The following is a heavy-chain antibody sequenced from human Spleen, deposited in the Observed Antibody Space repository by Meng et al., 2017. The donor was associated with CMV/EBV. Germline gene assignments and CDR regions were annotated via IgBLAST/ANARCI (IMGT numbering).Heavy chain of an antibody. J-gene: IGHJ6*02. Sequence: GGSLRLSCAASGFHFPTYWMSWVRQAPGKALEWVANINQDGCQRNYVDSVKGRFTISRDNAKNSMYLQMNSLRVEDTAVYYCGRDMDVWGQGTTVTVSS. V-gene: IGHV3-7*01. CDR2: INQDGCQR. CDR3: GRDMDV. CDR1: GFHFPTYW.